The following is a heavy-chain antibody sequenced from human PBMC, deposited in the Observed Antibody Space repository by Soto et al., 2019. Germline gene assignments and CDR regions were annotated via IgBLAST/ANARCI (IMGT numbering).Heavy chain of an antibody. CDR1: GFTFSSYG. J-gene: IGHJ4*02. V-gene: IGHV3-30*18. CDR2: ISYDGSNK. D-gene: IGHD4-17*01. CDR3: EKDLTTVSH. Sequence: QVQLVESGGGVVQPGRSLRLSCAASGFTFSSYGMHWVRQAPGKGLEWVAVISYDGSNKYYADSVKGRFTISRDNSKNTLYLHMNSLRAEDTAVYYCEKDLTTVSHWGQGTLVTVSS.